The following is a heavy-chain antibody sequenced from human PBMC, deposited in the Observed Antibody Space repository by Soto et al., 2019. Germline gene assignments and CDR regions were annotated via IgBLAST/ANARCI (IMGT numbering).Heavy chain of an antibody. CDR1: GLTISGKKY. V-gene: IGHV3-53*01. J-gene: IGHJ3*01. CDR3: APWHEREHAFDV. D-gene: IGHD1-1*01. Sequence: DVQLVESGGGWIQPGESLRLSCAAFGLTISGKKYVAWVRQAPGKGLEWVSALYDVDGSFYADSVTGRFTTSSDSSKPTVYLQMNDLRPDDTAVYYCAPWHEREHAFDVWGQGTTVTISS. CDR2: LYDVDGS.